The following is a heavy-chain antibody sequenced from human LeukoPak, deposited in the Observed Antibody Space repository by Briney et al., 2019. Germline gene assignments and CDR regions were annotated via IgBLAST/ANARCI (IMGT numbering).Heavy chain of an antibody. Sequence: GGSLRLSCAASGFTFSSYSMNWVRQAPGKGLEWVSSISSSSSYIYYADSVRGRFTISRDNAKSSLYLQMNSLRAEDTAVYYCARDMDTAMHDAFDIWGQGTMVTVSS. J-gene: IGHJ3*02. D-gene: IGHD5-18*01. CDR3: ARDMDTAMHDAFDI. CDR1: GFTFSSYS. V-gene: IGHV3-21*01. CDR2: ISSSSSYI.